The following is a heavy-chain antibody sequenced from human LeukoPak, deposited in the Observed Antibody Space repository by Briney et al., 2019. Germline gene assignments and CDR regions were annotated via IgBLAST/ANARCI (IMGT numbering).Heavy chain of an antibody. CDR2: ISYDGSNE. D-gene: IGHD6-19*01. V-gene: IGHV3-30-3*01. CDR3: ARASGWSQPYYLDH. J-gene: IGHJ4*02. Sequence: PGRSLRLSCAASGFTFSGYAMHWVRQTPGKGLEWMAVISYDGSNEYYADSVKGRFTISRDNSKKTLYLQMNSLRAEDTAVYYCARASGWSQPYYLDHWGQGTLATVSS. CDR1: GFTFSGYA.